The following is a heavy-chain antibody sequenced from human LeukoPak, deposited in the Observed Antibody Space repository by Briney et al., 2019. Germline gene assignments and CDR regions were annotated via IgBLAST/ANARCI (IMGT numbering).Heavy chain of an antibody. Sequence: GGSLRLSCAASGFTFSSYAMSWVRQAPGRGLEWVSVISGSGGGTYYADSVKGRFTISGDNSKNTVYLQMNSLRAEDTALYYCAKGGVYGDYYFDYWGQGTLVTVSS. CDR3: AKGGVYGDYYFDY. CDR2: ISGSGGGT. D-gene: IGHD4-17*01. CDR1: GFTFSSYA. J-gene: IGHJ4*02. V-gene: IGHV3-23*01.